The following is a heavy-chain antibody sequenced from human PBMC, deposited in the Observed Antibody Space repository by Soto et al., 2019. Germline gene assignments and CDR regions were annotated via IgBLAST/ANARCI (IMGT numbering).Heavy chain of an antibody. J-gene: IGHJ3*02. V-gene: IGHV4-4*07. CDR3: ARVGKLELQGGAFDI. D-gene: IGHD1-7*01. CDR1: GSSISSYY. CDR2: IYTSGST. Sequence: SETLSLTCTVSGSSISSYYWSWIRQPAGKGLEWIGRIYTSGSTNYNPSLKSRVTMSVDTSKNQFSLKLSSVTAADTAVYYCARVGKLELQGGAFDIWGQGTMVTVSS.